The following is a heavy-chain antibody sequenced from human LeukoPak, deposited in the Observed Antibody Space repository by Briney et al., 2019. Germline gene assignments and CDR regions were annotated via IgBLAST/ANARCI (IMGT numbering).Heavy chain of an antibody. Sequence: GESLKISCKASGYTFATSWIGWVRQMPGKGLEWMGIIYPADSDTRYSPSLQGQVTISADKSISTAYLQWNSLKASDTAMYYCARLLSGRYYYNYFDPWGQGTLVTVSP. CDR2: IYPADSDT. D-gene: IGHD1-26*01. CDR1: GYTFATSW. J-gene: IGHJ5*02. V-gene: IGHV5-51*01. CDR3: ARLLSGRYYYNYFDP.